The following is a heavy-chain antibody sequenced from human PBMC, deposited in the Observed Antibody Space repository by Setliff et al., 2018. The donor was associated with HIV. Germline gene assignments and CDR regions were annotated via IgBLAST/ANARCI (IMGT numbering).Heavy chain of an antibody. D-gene: IGHD6-13*01. CDR1: GFNFRDYY. V-gene: IGHV3-11*06. CDR2: ISSSSTDI. Sequence: GGSLRLSCAASGFNFRDYYMTWIRQAPGKGLEWVSSISSSSTDIYYADSVKGRFTISRDNARGALFLQMNSLRAEDTAVYYCARTASYGNSWYHWFDPWGQGTLVTVSS. CDR3: ARTASYGNSWYHWFDP. J-gene: IGHJ5*02.